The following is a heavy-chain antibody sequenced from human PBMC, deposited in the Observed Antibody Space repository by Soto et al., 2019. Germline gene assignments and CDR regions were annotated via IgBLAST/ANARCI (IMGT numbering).Heavy chain of an antibody. D-gene: IGHD3-3*01. CDR2: ISAYNGNT. Sequence: QVQLVQSGAEVKKPGASVKVSCKASGYTFTSYGISWVRQAPGQGLEWMGWISAYNGNTNYAQKLQGRVTMTTDTSTSTAYMELRSLRSDDTAVYYCARADITIFGVVITAPFDYWGQGTLVTVSS. J-gene: IGHJ4*02. V-gene: IGHV1-18*01. CDR1: GYTFTSYG. CDR3: ARADITIFGVVITAPFDY.